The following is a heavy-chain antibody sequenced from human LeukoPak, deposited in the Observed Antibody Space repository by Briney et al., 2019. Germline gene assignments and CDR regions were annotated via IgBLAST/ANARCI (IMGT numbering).Heavy chain of an antibody. D-gene: IGHD5-18*01. J-gene: IGHJ4*02. V-gene: IGHV4-34*01. CDR3: ARRYSYGSPDY. Sequence: KPSETLSLTCAVYGGSLSGYYWSWIRQPPGRGLGWIGEINHSGSTNYNPSLKSRVTISVDTSKNQFSLKLSSVTAADTAVYYCARRYSYGSPDYWGQGTLVTVSS. CDR2: INHSGST. CDR1: GGSLSGYY.